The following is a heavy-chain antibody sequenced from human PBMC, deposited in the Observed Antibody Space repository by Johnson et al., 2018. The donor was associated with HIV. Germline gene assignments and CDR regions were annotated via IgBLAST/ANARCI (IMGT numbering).Heavy chain of an antibody. V-gene: IGHV3-9*01. D-gene: IGHD6-13*01. J-gene: IGHJ3*02. CDR1: GFTFDDYA. CDR3: TRARYSSSWYNGDAFDI. Sequence: EVQLVESGGGVVQPGRSLRLSCAASGFTFDDYAMHWVRQAPGKGLEWVSGISWNSGSIGYADSVKGRFTISRDNAKNSLYLQMNSLRAEDTALYYCTRARYSSSWYNGDAFDIWGQGTMVTVSS. CDR2: ISWNSGSI.